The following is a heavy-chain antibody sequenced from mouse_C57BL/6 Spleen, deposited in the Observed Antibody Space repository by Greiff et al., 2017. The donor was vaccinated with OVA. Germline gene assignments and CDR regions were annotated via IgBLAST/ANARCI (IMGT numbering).Heavy chain of an antibody. CDR1: GYTFTSYW. J-gene: IGHJ4*01. CDR3: ARQTGNAMDY. V-gene: IGHV1-52*01. Sequence: VQLQQPGAELVRPGSSVKLSCKASGYTFTSYWMHWVKQRPIQGLEWIGNIDPSDSETHYNQKFKDKATLTVDKSSSTAYMQLSSLTSEDSAVYYCARQTGNAMDYWGQGTSVTVSS. CDR2: IDPSDSET.